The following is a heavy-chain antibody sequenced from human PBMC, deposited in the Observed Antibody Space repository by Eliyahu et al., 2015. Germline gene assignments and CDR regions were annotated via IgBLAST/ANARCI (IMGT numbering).Heavy chain of an antibody. CDR2: IYWDDDK. V-gene: IGHV2-5*02. Sequence: QITLKESGPTLVKPTQTLTLTCTFSXFXLXTNGVGVGWFRQPXGKALEWVALIYWDDDKRYSPSLRSRVTVTKDTSKNQVVLTVPNMGPVDTATYYCAHRRFNGWYDFDYWGQGTLVTVSP. CDR1: XFXLXTNGVG. CDR3: AHRRFNGWYDFDY. J-gene: IGHJ4*02. D-gene: IGHD6-19*01.